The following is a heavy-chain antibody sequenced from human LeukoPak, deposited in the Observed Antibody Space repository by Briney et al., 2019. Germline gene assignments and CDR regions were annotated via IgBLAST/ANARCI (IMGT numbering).Heavy chain of an antibody. CDR2: ISGSGNDI. Sequence: GGSLRLSCATSGFIFSGYYMSWIRQAPGKGLEWVSYISGSGNDISYADSVKGRFTISRDNAKGSLYLQMNSLRAADTAGYYCGTHAGRAGSDDWGQGTLVTVSS. CDR3: GTHAGRAGSDD. J-gene: IGHJ4*02. V-gene: IGHV3-11*01. CDR1: GFIFSGYY. D-gene: IGHD5-24*01.